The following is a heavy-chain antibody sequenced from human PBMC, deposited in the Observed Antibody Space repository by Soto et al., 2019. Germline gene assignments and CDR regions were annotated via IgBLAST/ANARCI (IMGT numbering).Heavy chain of an antibody. CDR2: VSGYTGNT. CDR3: ARFGSAPYYYYGVDV. CDR1: GYIFTNYD. D-gene: IGHD3-10*01. Sequence: QVQLVQSETEVKKPGASVKVSCKASGYIFTNYDITWVRQAPGQGLEWMGWVSGYTGNTQYAQKFQDRVTMTTDTSTSKVYMELRSLRSDNTAVYYGARFGSAPYYYYGVDVW. J-gene: IGHJ6*01. V-gene: IGHV1-18*01.